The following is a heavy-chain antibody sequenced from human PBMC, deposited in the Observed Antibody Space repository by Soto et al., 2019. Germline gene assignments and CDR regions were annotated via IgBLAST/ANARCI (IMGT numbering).Heavy chain of an antibody. CDR2: IYSGGKT. D-gene: IGHD2-8*01. Sequence: EVQLVESGGGLVQPGGSLRLSCAVSAFTVSNNYMTWVRQAPGKGLEWVSIIYSGGKTYYTDSVKGRFTISRDSSKNTLYLQMNSLRAEDTAVYYCATNSDRGYWGQGTLVTVSS. V-gene: IGHV3-66*01. CDR3: ATNSDRGY. J-gene: IGHJ4*02. CDR1: AFTVSNNY.